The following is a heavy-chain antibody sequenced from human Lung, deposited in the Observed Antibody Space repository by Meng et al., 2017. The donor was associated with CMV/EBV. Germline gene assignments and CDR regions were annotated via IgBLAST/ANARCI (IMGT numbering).Heavy chain of an antibody. CDR1: GFIFGDYL. CDR2: IRKNGYGGTT. J-gene: IGHJ6*02. Sequence: GGSXRLXCTASGFIFGDYLMGWVRQAPGKGPEWAGVIRKNGYGGTTEYAASVKGRFTISRDDSKSIAYLQMNSLKIEDTAVYYCTRGGTSAMRDGMDVWGQGXTVTVSS. CDR3: TRGGTSAMRDGMDV. V-gene: IGHV3-49*04. D-gene: IGHD2-2*01.